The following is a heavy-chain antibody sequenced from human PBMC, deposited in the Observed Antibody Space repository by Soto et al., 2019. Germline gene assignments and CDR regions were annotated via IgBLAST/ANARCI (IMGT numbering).Heavy chain of an antibody. CDR2: IDWDDDK. J-gene: IGHJ5*01. CDR3: VRTENWGRHEAWFAS. CDR1: GFSLNSGARR. Sequence: SGPTLVNPTETLTLTCTFSGFSLNSGARRVSWIRQPPGKALEWLARIDWDDDKHYSTSLRTRLSISKDTSKNQVVLRMTDMDPEDTATYYFVRTENWGRHEAWFASSGQGTPVPVSS. D-gene: IGHD7-27*01. V-gene: IGHV2-70*11.